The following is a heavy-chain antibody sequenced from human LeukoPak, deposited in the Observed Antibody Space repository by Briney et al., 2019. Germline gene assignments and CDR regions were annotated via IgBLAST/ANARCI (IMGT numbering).Heavy chain of an antibody. CDR1: GYTFINYA. V-gene: IGHV1-18*01. J-gene: IGHJ5*02. Sequence: ASVKVSCKASGYTFINYAINWVRQAPGQGLEWMGWISGYNGNTNYAQKLQGRVTMTTDTSTSTAYMELRSLKSDDTAMYYCARALPHRRLMDTTMEQHWFDPWGQGTLVTVSS. D-gene: IGHD5-18*01. CDR2: ISGYNGNT. CDR3: ARALPHRRLMDTTMEQHWFDP.